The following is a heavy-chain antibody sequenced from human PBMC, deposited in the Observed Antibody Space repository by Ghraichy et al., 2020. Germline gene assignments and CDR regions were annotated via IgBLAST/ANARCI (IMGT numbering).Heavy chain of an antibody. Sequence: GGSLRLSCAGSGFTFRGYALSWVRQAPGKWMEWVSAISGSGGSTYYADSVKGRFTISRDNSKNTLYLQMNSLRAEDTAVYYCAIHCELMGNSGYVDYWGQGTLVTVSS. CDR3: AIHCELMGNSGYVDY. D-gene: IGHD2-2*01. V-gene: IGHV3-23*01. J-gene: IGHJ4*02. CDR2: ISGSGGST. CDR1: GFTFRGYA.